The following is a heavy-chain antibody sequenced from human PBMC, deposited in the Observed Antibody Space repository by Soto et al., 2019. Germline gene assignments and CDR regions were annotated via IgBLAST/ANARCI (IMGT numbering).Heavy chain of an antibody. CDR3: ARHEDWNYFKVFDY. CDR2: INAGNGNT. J-gene: IGHJ4*02. D-gene: IGHD1-7*01. V-gene: IGHV1-3*01. Sequence: ASVKVSCKASGYTFTSYAMHWVRQALGQRLEWMGWINAGNGNTKYSQKFQGRVTITRDTSASTAYMELSSLRSEDTAVYYCARHEDWNYFKVFDYWGQGTLVTVSS. CDR1: GYTFTSYA.